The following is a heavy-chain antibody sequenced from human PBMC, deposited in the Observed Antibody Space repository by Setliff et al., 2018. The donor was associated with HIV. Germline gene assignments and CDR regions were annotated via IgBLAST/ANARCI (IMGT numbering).Heavy chain of an antibody. CDR2: IYTSGST. D-gene: IGHD3-22*01. V-gene: IGHV4-61*09. Sequence: SETLSLTCTVSGGSISSGSYYCSWIRQPAGKGLEWIGHIYTSGSTNYNPSLKSRVTISVDASKNQFSLKLSSVTAADTAVYYCAREGDWDSSGYYRYYYYMDVWGKGTTVTVSS. CDR3: AREGDWDSSGYYRYYYYMDV. CDR1: GGSISSGSYY. J-gene: IGHJ6*03.